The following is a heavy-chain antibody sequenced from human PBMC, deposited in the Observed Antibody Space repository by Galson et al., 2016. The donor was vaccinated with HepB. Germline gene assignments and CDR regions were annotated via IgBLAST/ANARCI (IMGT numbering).Heavy chain of an antibody. V-gene: IGHV1-46*02. CDR1: GYTFNTYN. Sequence: ASGYTFNTYNMHWVRQAPGQGLEWMGIIKPSGGNTIYAQKFQDRITMTRDTSTSTVYMELISLRSEDTAVYYCARELDHSFYFDYWGQGTLLTVSS. D-gene: IGHD1-14*01. J-gene: IGHJ4*02. CDR3: ARELDHSFYFDY. CDR2: IKPSGGNT.